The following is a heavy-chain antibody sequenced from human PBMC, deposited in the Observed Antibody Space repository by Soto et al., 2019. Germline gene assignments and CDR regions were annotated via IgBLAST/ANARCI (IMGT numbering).Heavy chain of an antibody. Sequence: PSETLSLTCTVSGGSISNYYWTWVRQSPEKGLEWIGYMYYNGNINYNPSLKSRVTISIDTSKNQFSLTLQSVTAADTAVYYCASGGNWFDPWGQGVLVTVSS. J-gene: IGHJ5*02. V-gene: IGHV4-59*01. CDR1: GGSISNYY. CDR2: MYYNGNI. CDR3: ASGGNWFDP. D-gene: IGHD3-16*01.